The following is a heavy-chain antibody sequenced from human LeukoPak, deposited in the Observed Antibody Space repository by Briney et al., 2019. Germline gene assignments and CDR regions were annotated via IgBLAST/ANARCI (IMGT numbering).Heavy chain of an antibody. CDR3: ASEPIPPDY. V-gene: IGHV3-30-3*01. CDR2: ISYDGSNK. D-gene: IGHD2-2*02. CDR1: GFTFSDYA. J-gene: IGHJ4*02. Sequence: GGSLRLSCAASGFTFSDYAIHWVRQAPGKGLEWVAVISYDGSNKYYADSVKGRFTISRDNAKTTLYLQMDSLRAEDTAVYYCASEPIPPDYWGQGTLVTVSS.